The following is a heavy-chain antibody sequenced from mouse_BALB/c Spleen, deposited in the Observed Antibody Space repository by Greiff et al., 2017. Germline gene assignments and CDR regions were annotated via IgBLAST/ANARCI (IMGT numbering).Heavy chain of an antibody. CDR3: ARSPYGNSGNAMDY. D-gene: IGHD2-1*01. CDR2: ISSGSSTI. J-gene: IGHJ4*01. V-gene: IGHV5-17*02. CDR1: GFTFSSFG. Sequence: EVQLVESGGGLVQPGGSRKLSCAASGFTFSSFGMHWVRQAPEKGLEWVAYISSGSSTIYYADTVKGRFTISRDNPKNTLFLQMTSLRSEDTAMYYCARSPYGNSGNAMDYWGQGTSVTVSS.